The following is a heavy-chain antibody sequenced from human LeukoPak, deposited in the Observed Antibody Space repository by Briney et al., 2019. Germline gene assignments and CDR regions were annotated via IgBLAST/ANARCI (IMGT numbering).Heavy chain of an antibody. D-gene: IGHD3-10*01. CDR3: ARRRYYYGSGSYSSHFDY. Sequence: SETLSLTCTVSGGSISSSSYYWGWIRQPPGKGLEWIGSIYYSGSTYYNPSLKSRVTISVDTSKNQFSLKLSSVTAADTAVYYCARRRYYYGSGSYSSHFDYWGQGTLVTVSS. J-gene: IGHJ4*02. CDR2: IYYSGST. V-gene: IGHV4-39*07. CDR1: GGSISSSSYY.